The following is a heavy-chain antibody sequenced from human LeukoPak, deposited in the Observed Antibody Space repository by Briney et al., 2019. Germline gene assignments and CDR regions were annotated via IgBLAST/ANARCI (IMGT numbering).Heavy chain of an antibody. J-gene: IGHJ4*02. CDR3: ARDPPPDDTSGYLDY. V-gene: IGHV3-7*04. Sequence: GGSLRLSCSASGFTMSNCWMTWVRQAPGKGLEWVANMNQDGSRIYYVDSVKGRFTISRDNAKNSLHLQMSSLRADDTAVYYCARDPPPDDTSGYLDYWGQGALVTVPS. D-gene: IGHD3-22*01. CDR2: MNQDGSRI. CDR1: GFTMSNCW.